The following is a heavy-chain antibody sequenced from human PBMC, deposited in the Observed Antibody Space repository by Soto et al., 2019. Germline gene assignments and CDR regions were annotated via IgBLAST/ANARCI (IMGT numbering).Heavy chain of an antibody. D-gene: IGHD6-19*01. J-gene: IGHJ4*02. V-gene: IGHV4-34*01. CDR3: AIIAVAGRFDY. CDR2: INHSGST. CDR1: GGSFSGYY. Sequence: PSETLSLTCAVYGGSFSGYYWSWIRQPPGKGLEWIGEINHSGSTNYNPSLKSRVTISVDTSKNQFSLKLSSVTAADTAVYYCAIIAVAGRFDYWGQGTLVTVSS.